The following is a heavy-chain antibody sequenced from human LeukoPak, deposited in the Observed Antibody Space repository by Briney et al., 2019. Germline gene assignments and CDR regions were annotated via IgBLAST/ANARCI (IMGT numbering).Heavy chain of an antibody. Sequence: GGSLRLSCAASGFTFSSYAMHWVRQAPGKGLGWVAVISYDGSNKYYADSVKGRFTISRDNSKNSLYLQMNSLRAEDTAVYYCARGWTVSDYYDSSGYYFDYWGQGTLVTVSS. V-gene: IGHV3-30-3*01. J-gene: IGHJ4*02. CDR3: ARGWTVSDYYDSSGYYFDY. CDR2: ISYDGSNK. CDR1: GFTFSSYA. D-gene: IGHD3-22*01.